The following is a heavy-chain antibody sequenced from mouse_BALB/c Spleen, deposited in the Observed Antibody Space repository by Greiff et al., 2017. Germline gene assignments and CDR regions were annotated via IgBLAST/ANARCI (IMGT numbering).Heavy chain of an antibody. Sequence: QVQLQQSGTVLARPGTSVKISCKASGYAFTNYWLGWVKQRPGHGLEWIGDIYPGSGNTYYNEKFKGKATLTADKSSSTAYMQLSSLTSEDSAVYFCARSDYDDYFDYWGQGTTLTVSS. CDR1: GYAFTNYW. CDR2: IYPGSGNT. CDR3: ARSDYDDYFDY. V-gene: IGHV1-63*01. D-gene: IGHD2-4*01. J-gene: IGHJ2*01.